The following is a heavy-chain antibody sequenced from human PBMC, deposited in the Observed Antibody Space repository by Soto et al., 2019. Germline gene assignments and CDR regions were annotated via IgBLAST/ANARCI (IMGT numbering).Heavy chain of an antibody. Sequence: ASVTLSLPWTVSDGYISSLSYYRSWIHQTPGKGLEWIGSIYDSGSTYYNPSLKSRVTISVDTSKNQFSLKLSSVTAADTAVYYCARGDYDSSGHLIHIFDYWGQGTLVTVSS. D-gene: IGHD3-22*01. CDR1: DGYISSLSYY. J-gene: IGHJ4*02. CDR2: IYDSGST. CDR3: ARGDYDSSGHLIHIFDY. V-gene: IGHV4-39*07.